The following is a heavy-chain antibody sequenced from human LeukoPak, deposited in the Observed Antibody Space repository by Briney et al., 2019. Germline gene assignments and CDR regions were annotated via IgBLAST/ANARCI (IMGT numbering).Heavy chain of an antibody. J-gene: IGHJ6*04. Sequence: GEPLKICCKACGYSFTSYWISWVREMPGEGLVWMGRIDPSDSYTNYIPSFQVHVTISADKSISTAYLQWSSLKASDTAMYYCARHVGGFFYYYGMDVWGKGTTVTVSS. CDR2: IDPSDSYT. V-gene: IGHV5-10-1*01. CDR1: GYSFTSYW. CDR3: ARHVGGFFYYYGMDV. D-gene: IGHD3-10*01.